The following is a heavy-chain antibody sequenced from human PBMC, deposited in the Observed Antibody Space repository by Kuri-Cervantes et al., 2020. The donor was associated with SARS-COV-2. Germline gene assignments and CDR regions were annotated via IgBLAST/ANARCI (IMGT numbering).Heavy chain of an antibody. CDR3: ARRPPYCSGGSCYYYYYGMDV. D-gene: IGHD2-15*01. CDR1: GYTFTGYY. V-gene: IGHV1-2*02. Sequence: ASVKVSCKASGYTFTGYYMHWVRQAPGQGLEWMGWINPNSGGTSYAQKFQGRVTMTRDTSISTAYMELSRLRSDDTAVYYCARRPPYCSGGSCYYYYYGMDVWGQGTTVTVSS. J-gene: IGHJ6*02. CDR2: INPNSGGT.